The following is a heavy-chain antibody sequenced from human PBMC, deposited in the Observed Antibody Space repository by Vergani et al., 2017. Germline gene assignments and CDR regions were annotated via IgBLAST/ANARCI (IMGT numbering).Heavy chain of an antibody. CDR2: IYYSGST. Sequence: QVQLQESGPGLVKPSETLSLTCTVSGGSISSYYWSWIRQPPGKGLEWIGYIYYSGSTNYNPSLKSRVTISVDTSKNQFSLKLSSVTAADTAVYYCARRLGRGNWNYDYWGQGTLVTVSS. CDR3: ARRLGRGNWNYDY. J-gene: IGHJ4*02. D-gene: IGHD1-7*01. V-gene: IGHV4-59*01. CDR1: GGSISSYY.